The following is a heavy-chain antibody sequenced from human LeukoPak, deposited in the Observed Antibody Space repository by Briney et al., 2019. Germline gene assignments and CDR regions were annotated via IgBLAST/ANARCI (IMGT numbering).Heavy chain of an antibody. CDR1: GASISSYY. Sequence: SETLSLTCTVSGASISSYYWSWIRQPPGKGLEWIGYIYYSGSTNYNPSLKSRVTISVDTSKNQFSLKLSSVTAADTAVYYCARSRYSSSLNAFDIWGQGTMVTVSS. V-gene: IGHV4-59*01. J-gene: IGHJ3*02. CDR2: IYYSGST. CDR3: ARSRYSSSLNAFDI. D-gene: IGHD6-13*01.